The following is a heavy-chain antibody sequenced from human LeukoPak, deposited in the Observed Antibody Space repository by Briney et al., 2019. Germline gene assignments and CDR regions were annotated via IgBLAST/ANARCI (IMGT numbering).Heavy chain of an antibody. CDR2: ISPYDGST. CDR3: ARDKAPRYTYGLGH. V-gene: IGHV1-18*01. Sequence: ASVKVSCKASGYTFITYGINWVRQAPGQGLEWMGWISPYDGSTNFAQNLQGRVTMTTDTITSTAFMELRSLRFEDTALCYCARDKAPRYTYGLGHWGQGTLVTVSS. CDR1: GYTFITYG. D-gene: IGHD5-18*01. J-gene: IGHJ4*02.